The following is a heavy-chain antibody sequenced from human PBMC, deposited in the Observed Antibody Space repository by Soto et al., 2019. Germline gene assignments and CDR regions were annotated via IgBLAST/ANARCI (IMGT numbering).Heavy chain of an antibody. CDR3: ARDGIGYGNNYYYYGMDV. Sequence: QVQLVQSGAEVKKPGSSVKVSCKASGGTFSSYAIGWVRQAPGQGLEWMGGIIPIFGTANYAQKFQGRVTITADESTSTAYMELSSLRSEDTAVYYCARDGIGYGNNYYYYGMDVWGQGTTVTVSS. J-gene: IGHJ6*02. V-gene: IGHV1-69*01. CDR2: IIPIFGTA. D-gene: IGHD6-13*01. CDR1: GGTFSSYA.